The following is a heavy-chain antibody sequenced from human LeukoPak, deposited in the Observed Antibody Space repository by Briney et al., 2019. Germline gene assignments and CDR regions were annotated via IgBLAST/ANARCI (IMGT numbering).Heavy chain of an antibody. CDR2: IIPILGIA. Sequence: GASVKVSCKASGGTFSSYAISWVRQAPGQGLEWMGRIIPILGIANYTQKFQGRVTITADKSTSTAYMELSSLRSEYTAVYYCARDYYDILTGYSSVGPGDYWGQGTLVTVSS. CDR3: ARDYYDILTGYSSVGPGDY. J-gene: IGHJ4*02. V-gene: IGHV1-69*04. CDR1: GGTFSSYA. D-gene: IGHD3-9*01.